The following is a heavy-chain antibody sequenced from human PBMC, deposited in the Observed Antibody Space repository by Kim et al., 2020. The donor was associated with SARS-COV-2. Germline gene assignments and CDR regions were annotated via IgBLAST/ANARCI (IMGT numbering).Heavy chain of an antibody. CDR1: GYTFTSYA. J-gene: IGHJ4*02. V-gene: IGHV7-4-1*02. D-gene: IGHD6-19*01. CDR3: ATKLSIAVAGHDDY. Sequence: ASVKVSCKASGYTFTSYAMNWVRQAPGQGLEWMGWINTNTGNPTYAQGFTGRFVFSLDTSVSTAYLQISSLKAEDTAVYYCATKLSIAVAGHDDYWGQGTLVTVSS. CDR2: INTNTGNP.